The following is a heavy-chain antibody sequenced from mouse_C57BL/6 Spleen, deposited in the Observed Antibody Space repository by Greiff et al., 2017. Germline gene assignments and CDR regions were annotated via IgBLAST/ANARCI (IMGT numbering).Heavy chain of an antibody. CDR2: IYPRSGNT. D-gene: IGHD1-1*01. CDR3: ALYGSSFFLRSWFAY. Sequence: PLQQSGAELARPGASVKLSCKASGYTFTSYGISWVKQRTGQGLEWIGEIYPRSGNTYYNEKFKGKATLTADKSSSTAYMELRSLTSEDSAVYVCALYGSSFFLRSWFAYWGQGTLVTVSA. CDR1: GYTFTSYG. V-gene: IGHV1-81*01. J-gene: IGHJ3*01.